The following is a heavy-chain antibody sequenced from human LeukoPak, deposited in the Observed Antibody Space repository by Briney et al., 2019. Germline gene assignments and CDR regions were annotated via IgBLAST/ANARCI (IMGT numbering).Heavy chain of an antibody. CDR3: ARDGVGYYDSSGYYYFQH. CDR2: INPNSGGT. D-gene: IGHD3-22*01. Sequence: RASLKVSCKASGYTFTGYYMHWVRPAPGQGREWMGWINPNSGGTNYAQKFKGRVTMTRDTSISTAYMELSRLRSDDTAVYYCARDGVGYYDSSGYYYFQHWGQGTLVTVSS. CDR1: GYTFTGYY. J-gene: IGHJ1*01. V-gene: IGHV1-2*02.